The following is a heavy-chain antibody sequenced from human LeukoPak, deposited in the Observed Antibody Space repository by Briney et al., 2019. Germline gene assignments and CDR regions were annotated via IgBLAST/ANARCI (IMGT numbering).Heavy chain of an antibody. CDR2: INPNSGGT. D-gene: IGHD3-22*01. Sequence: ASVKVSCKASGYTFTGYYMHWVRQAPGQGLEWMGRINPNSGGTNYAQKFQGRVTMTRDTSISTAYMELSRLRSDDTAVYYCAAYASGGYYYDYWGQGTLVTVSS. V-gene: IGHV1-2*06. CDR3: AAYASGGYYYDY. J-gene: IGHJ4*02. CDR1: GYTFTGYY.